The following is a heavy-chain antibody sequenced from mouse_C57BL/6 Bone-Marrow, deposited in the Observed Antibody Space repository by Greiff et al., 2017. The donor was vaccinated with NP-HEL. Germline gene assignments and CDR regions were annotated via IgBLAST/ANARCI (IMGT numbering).Heavy chain of an antibody. J-gene: IGHJ2*01. CDR2: INPNNGGT. CDR1: GYTFTDYN. D-gene: IGHD4-1*02. V-gene: IGHV1-18*01. CDR3: ARLNWDYFDY. Sequence: EVQRVESGPELVKPGASVKIPCKASGYTFTDYNMDWVKQSHGKSLEWIGDINPNNGGTIYNQKFKGKATLTVDKSSSTAYMELRSLTSEDTAVYYCARLNWDYFDYWGQGTTLTVSS.